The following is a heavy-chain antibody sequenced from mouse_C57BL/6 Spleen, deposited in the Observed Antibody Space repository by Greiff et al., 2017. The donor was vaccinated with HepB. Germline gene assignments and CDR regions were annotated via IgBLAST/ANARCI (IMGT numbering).Heavy chain of an antibody. V-gene: IGHV5-6*02. J-gene: IGHJ3*01. CDR1: GFTFSSYG. CDR3: ARPYYYGSTWFAY. D-gene: IGHD1-1*01. Sequence: DVMLVESGGDLVKPGGSLKLSCAASGFTFSSYGMSWVRQTPDKRLEWVATISSGGSYTYYPDSVKGRFTISRDNAKNTLYLQMSSLKSEDTAMYYCARPYYYGSTWFAYWGQGTLVTVSA. CDR2: ISSGGSYT.